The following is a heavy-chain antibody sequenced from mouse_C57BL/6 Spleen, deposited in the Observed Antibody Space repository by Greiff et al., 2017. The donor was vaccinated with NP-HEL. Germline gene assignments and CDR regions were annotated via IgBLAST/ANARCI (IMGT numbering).Heavy chain of an antibody. Sequence: EVQLQQSGAELVRPGASVKLSCTASGFNIKDDYMHWVKQRPEQGLEWIGWIDPENGDTEYASKFQGKATITADTSSNTAYLQLSSLTSEDTAVYYCTLQLRLRVAYWGQGTTLTVSS. CDR2: IDPENGDT. D-gene: IGHD3-2*02. J-gene: IGHJ2*01. V-gene: IGHV14-4*01. CDR1: GFNIKDDY. CDR3: TLQLRLRVAY.